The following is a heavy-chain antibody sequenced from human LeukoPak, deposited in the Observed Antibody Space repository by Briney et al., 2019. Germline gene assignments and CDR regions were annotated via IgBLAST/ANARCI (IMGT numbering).Heavy chain of an antibody. CDR1: GYSFTSYW. V-gene: IGHV5-51*01. Sequence: GESLKISCKASGYSFTSYWIGWVRQMPGKGLEWMGITYPGDSDTRYSPSFQGQVTISADKSISTAYLQWSSLKASDTAMYYCARRAYYDSSGYYEEADFWGQGTLVTVSS. CDR3: ARRAYYDSSGYYEEADF. D-gene: IGHD3-22*01. J-gene: IGHJ4*02. CDR2: TYPGDSDT.